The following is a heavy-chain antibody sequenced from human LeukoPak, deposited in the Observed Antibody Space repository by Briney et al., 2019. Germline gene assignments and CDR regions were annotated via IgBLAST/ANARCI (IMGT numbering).Heavy chain of an antibody. CDR3: ARTSYSSSSV. CDR2: ISSSSSYI. CDR1: GFTFSNFW. V-gene: IGHV3-21*01. D-gene: IGHD6-6*01. Sequence: PGGSLRLSCAASGFTFSNFWMSWVRQAPGKGLEWVSSISSSSSYIYYADSVKGRFTISRDNAKNSLYLQMNSLRAEDTAVYYCARTSYSSSSVWGQGTLVTVSS. J-gene: IGHJ4*02.